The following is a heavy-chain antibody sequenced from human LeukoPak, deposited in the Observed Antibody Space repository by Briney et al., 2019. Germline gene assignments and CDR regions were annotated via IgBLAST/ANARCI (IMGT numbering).Heavy chain of an antibody. V-gene: IGHV3-30*03. Sequence: PGRSLRLSCAASGFTFSSYGMHWVRQAPGKGLEWVAVISYDGSNKYYADSVKGRFTISRDNSKNTLYLQMNSLRAEDTAVYYCARLGGSGWYYFDYWGQGTLVTVSS. CDR3: ARLGGSGWYYFDY. CDR2: ISYDGSNK. CDR1: GFTFSSYG. D-gene: IGHD6-19*01. J-gene: IGHJ4*02.